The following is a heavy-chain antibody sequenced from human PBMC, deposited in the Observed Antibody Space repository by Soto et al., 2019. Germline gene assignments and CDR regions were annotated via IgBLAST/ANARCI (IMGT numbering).Heavy chain of an antibody. CDR3: ARDRRILTGYAYYYYGMDV. V-gene: IGHV4-59*01. Sequence: ETLSLTCTVSGGSISSYYWSWIRQPPGKGLEWIGYIYYSGSTNYNPSLKSRVTISVDTSKNQFSLKLSSVTAADTAVYYCARDRRILTGYAYYYYGMDVWGQGTTVTVSS. D-gene: IGHD3-9*01. CDR1: GGSISSYY. J-gene: IGHJ6*02. CDR2: IYYSGST.